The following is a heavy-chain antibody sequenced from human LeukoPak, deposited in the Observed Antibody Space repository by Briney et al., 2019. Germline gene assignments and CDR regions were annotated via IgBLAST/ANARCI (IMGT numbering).Heavy chain of an antibody. D-gene: IGHD2/OR15-2a*01. Sequence: GGSLRLSCAVSGFTFSNYAMRWFRQAPGKGLEWASSISASGGTFYADSVKGRFSISRDNSKSTLYLEMGSLRAEDTAEYYCANRPNRDSFENWGQGTLVTVSS. V-gene: IGHV3-23*01. CDR1: GFTFSNYA. CDR2: ISASGGT. CDR3: ANRPNRDSFEN. J-gene: IGHJ4*02.